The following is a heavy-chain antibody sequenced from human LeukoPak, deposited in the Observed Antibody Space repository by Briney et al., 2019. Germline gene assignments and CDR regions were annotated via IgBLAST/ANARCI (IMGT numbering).Heavy chain of an antibody. CDR1: GGSFSGYY. CDR3: ARDWYSSSWYLGY. D-gene: IGHD6-13*01. J-gene: IGHJ4*02. Sequence: KSSETLSLTCAVYGGSFSGYYWSWIRQPPGKGLEWIGEINHSGSTNYNPSLKSRVTISVDTSKNQFSLKLSSVTAADTAVYYCARDWYSSSWYLGYWGQGTLVTVSS. CDR2: INHSGST. V-gene: IGHV4-34*01.